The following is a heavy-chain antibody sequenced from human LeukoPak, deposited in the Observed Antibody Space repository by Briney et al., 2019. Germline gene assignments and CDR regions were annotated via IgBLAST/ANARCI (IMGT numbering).Heavy chain of an antibody. V-gene: IGHV4-59*01. J-gene: IGHJ4*02. Sequence: SETLSLTCTVYTASMTGYYWTWTRQAPGKGLAWIASINYRGSADYNPSLKSRVTISVDTAKNQFSLRLNSVTAADTAMYYCSRIRGSGWPPGLFGLWGQGTLVTVSS. CDR3: SRIRGSGWPPGLFGL. CDR2: INYRGSA. CDR1: TASMTGYY. D-gene: IGHD6-19*01.